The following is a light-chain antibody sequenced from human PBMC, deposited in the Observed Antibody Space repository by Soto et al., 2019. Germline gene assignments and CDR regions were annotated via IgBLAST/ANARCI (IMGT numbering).Light chain of an antibody. Sequence: EIVLTQSPGTLSLSPGERATLSCRASQSVSSSYLAWYQQKPGQAPRLIIYGASSRSTGIPDRFRGSGSGTGFTLTISRLEPEDFAVYYCQQYGSSPRTFGQGTKVEIK. CDR2: GAS. CDR1: QSVSSSY. V-gene: IGKV3-20*01. J-gene: IGKJ1*01. CDR3: QQYGSSPRT.